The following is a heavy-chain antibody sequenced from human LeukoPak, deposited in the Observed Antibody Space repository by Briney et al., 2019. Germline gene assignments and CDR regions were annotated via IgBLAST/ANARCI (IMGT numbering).Heavy chain of an antibody. CDR3: ARVRGLAFDY. CDR1: GVSISSYY. CDR2: IYYSGST. V-gene: IGHV4-59*01. J-gene: IGHJ4*02. Sequence: PSETLSLTCTVSGVSISSYYWSWIRQPPGKGLEWIGYIYYSGSTNYNPSLKSRVTISVDTSKNQFSLKLSSVTAADTAGYYCARVRGLAFDYWGQGTLVTVSS. D-gene: IGHD3/OR15-3a*01.